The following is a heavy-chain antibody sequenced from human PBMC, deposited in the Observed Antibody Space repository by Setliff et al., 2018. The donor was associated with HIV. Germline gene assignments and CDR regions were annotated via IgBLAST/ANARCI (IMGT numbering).Heavy chain of an antibody. CDR1: GGSIISHY. CDR3: ARGTLYYDYVWGTPFPFDY. J-gene: IGHJ4*02. Sequence: PSETLSLTCTVSGGSIISHYWSWIRQPPGKGLEWIGSIFYSGSINYNPSLKSRVTISVVTSKNQFSLKLSSVTAADTAVYYCARGTLYYDYVWGTPFPFDYWGQGTLVTVSS. D-gene: IGHD3-16*01. CDR2: IFYSGSI. V-gene: IGHV4-59*11.